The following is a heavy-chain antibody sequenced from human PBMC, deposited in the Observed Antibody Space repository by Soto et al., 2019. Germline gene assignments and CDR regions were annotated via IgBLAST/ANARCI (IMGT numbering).Heavy chain of an antibody. CDR3: ATPRKNFYYYGMDV. CDR2: SHHSGST. Sequence: PSETLSLTCAVYGGSFSGYYGTWIRQPPGKGLEWIGESHHSGSTNYNPSLKSRVSISVDMSNTQFSLRLSSVTAADTAVYYCATPRKNFYYYGMDVWGQGTTVTVSS. CDR1: GGSFSGYY. V-gene: IGHV4-34*01. J-gene: IGHJ6*02.